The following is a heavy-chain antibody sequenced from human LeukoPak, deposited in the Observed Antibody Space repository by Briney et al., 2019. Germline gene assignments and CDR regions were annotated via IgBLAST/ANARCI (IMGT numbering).Heavy chain of an antibody. Sequence: SETPSLTCAVSGDSISSNNWWRWVRQPPGKELEWIGGSYHSGSTNYNPSLKSRVTISVDKSKNQFSLKVNSVTAADTAVYYCARAPPYGSGWSKGVLDYWGQGTLVTVSS. V-gene: IGHV4-4*02. CDR1: GDSISSNNW. D-gene: IGHD6-19*01. CDR3: ARAPPYGSGWSKGVLDY. J-gene: IGHJ4*02. CDR2: SYHSGST.